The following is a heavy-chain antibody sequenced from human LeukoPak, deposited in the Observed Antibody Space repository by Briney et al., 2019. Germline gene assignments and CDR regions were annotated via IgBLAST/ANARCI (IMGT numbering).Heavy chain of an antibody. D-gene: IGHD6-19*01. Sequence: GGSLRLSCAASGFTFSSFWMHWVRHAPGKGLVWVSGISDSGDIPYYADSVKGRFTISRDNSKNTLYLQMNSLRAEDTAVYYCARDLPLYSSGWYEDYFDYWGQGTLVTVSS. CDR2: ISDSGDIP. V-gene: IGHV3-23*01. CDR3: ARDLPLYSSGWYEDYFDY. J-gene: IGHJ4*02. CDR1: GFTFSSFW.